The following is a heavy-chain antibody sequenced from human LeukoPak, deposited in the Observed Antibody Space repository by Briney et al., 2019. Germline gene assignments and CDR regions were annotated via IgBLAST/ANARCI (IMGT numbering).Heavy chain of an antibody. V-gene: IGHV1-2*02. Sequence: ASVKVSCKASGYTFTGYYIHWVRQARGQGLEWMGWINPNSGGTNYAQNFQGSITMTRDTSISTGYMELSRLRSDDTAVYYCARTFYDISLAFDIWGQATMVTVSS. D-gene: IGHD3-22*01. CDR2: INPNSGGT. CDR3: ARTFYDISLAFDI. J-gene: IGHJ3*02. CDR1: GYTFTGYY.